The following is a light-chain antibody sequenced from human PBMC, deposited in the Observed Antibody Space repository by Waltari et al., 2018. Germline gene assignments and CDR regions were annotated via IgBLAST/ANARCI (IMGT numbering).Light chain of an antibody. CDR2: EGS. Sequence: QSALTQPASVSGSPGQTITISCTGTKYDIGSFDLVSWYQHHPGKPPKLMIFEGSQRPSGVSNRFAGSKSGNTASLTISGLQAEDEANYFCCSYAGTSNWVFGGGTKLTVL. CDR1: KYDIGSFDL. V-gene: IGLV2-23*01. J-gene: IGLJ3*02. CDR3: CSYAGTSNWV.